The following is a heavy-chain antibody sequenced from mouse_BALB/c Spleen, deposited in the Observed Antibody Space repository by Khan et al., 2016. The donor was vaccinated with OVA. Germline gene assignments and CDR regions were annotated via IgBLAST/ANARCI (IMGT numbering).Heavy chain of an antibody. CDR3: ARSTYRSAFAY. J-gene: IGHJ3*01. V-gene: IGHV3-8*02. Sequence: EVQLQESGPSLVKPSQTLSLTCSVTGDSITSGYWTWIRKFPGNKLEYMGYMIYSGDTYYNPSLKSRISITRHTSKNQYYLKLNSVTTEDTATYYCARSTYRSAFAYWGQGTLVTVSA. CDR2: MIYSGDT. CDR1: GDSITSGY. D-gene: IGHD2-14*01.